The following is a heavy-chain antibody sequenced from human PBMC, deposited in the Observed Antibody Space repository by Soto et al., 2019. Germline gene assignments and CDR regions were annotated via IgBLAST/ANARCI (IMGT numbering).Heavy chain of an antibody. D-gene: IGHD1-26*01. CDR2: IIPILGIA. Sequence: GASVKVSXKASGGTFSSYTISWVRQAPGQGLEWMGRIIPILGIANYAQKFQGRVTITADKSTSTAYMELSSLRSEDTAVYYCARLRVGATNNYFDYWGQGTLVTVSS. CDR1: GGTFSSYT. CDR3: ARLRVGATNNYFDY. V-gene: IGHV1-69*02. J-gene: IGHJ4*02.